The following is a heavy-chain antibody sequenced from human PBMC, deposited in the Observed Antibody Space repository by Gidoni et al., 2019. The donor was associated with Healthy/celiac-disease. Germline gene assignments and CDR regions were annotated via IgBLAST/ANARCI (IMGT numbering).Heavy chain of an antibody. D-gene: IGHD6-6*01. V-gene: IGHV1-69*06. Sequence: QVQLVQSGAEVKKPGSSVKVSCKASGGPFSSYAISWVRQAPGQGLEWMGGIIPSFGTANYAQKFQGRVTITADKSTSTAYMELSSLRSEDTAVYYCASLSSIAAYWFDPWGQGTLVTVSS. CDR3: ASLSSIAAYWFDP. J-gene: IGHJ5*02. CDR1: GGPFSSYA. CDR2: IIPSFGTA.